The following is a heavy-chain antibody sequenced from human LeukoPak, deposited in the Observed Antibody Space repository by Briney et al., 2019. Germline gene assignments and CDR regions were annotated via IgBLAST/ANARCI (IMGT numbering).Heavy chain of an antibody. CDR1: GYTFTSYD. D-gene: IGHD2-21*02. Sequence: EASVKVSCKASGYTFTSYDINWVRQATGQGLEWMGWMNPNSGNTGYAQKFQGRVTMTRNTSISTAYMELSSLRSEDTAVYYCARNPRQYCGGDCYSPYYYYYMDVWGKETTVTISS. CDR3: ARNPRQYCGGDCYSPYYYYYMDV. J-gene: IGHJ6*03. CDR2: MNPNSGNT. V-gene: IGHV1-8*01.